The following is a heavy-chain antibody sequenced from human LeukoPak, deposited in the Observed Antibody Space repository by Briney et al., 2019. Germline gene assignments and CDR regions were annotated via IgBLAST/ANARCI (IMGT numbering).Heavy chain of an antibody. D-gene: IGHD2-15*01. CDR2: INHSGST. CDR1: GGSFSGYY. Sequence: PSETLSFTCAVYGGSFSGYYWSWIRQPPGKGLEWIGEINHSGSTNYNPSLKSRVTISVDTSKNQFSLKLSSVTAADTAVYYCASHCSGGSCYADYWGQGTLVTVSS. V-gene: IGHV4-34*01. CDR3: ASHCSGGSCYADY. J-gene: IGHJ4*02.